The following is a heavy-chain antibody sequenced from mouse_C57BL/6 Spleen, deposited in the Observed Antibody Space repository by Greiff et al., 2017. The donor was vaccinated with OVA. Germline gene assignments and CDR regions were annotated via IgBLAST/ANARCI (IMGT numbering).Heavy chain of an antibody. CDR1: GYSFTDYE. J-gene: IGHJ2*01. D-gene: IGHD1-1*01. Sequence: QVQLQQSGAELVRPGASVTLSCKASGYSFTDYEMHWVKQTPVHGLEWIGAIDPETGGTAYNQKFKGKAILTADKSSSTAYMDLRSLTSEDSAVYYCTRFHYYGSSYGYWGQGTTLTVSS. CDR2: IDPETGGT. CDR3: TRFHYYGSSYGY. V-gene: IGHV1-15*01.